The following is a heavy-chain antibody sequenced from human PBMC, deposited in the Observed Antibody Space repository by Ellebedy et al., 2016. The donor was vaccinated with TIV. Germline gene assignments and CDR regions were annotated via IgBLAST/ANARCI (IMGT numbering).Heavy chain of an antibody. CDR3: ARDGSEWSRDY. J-gene: IGHJ4*02. V-gene: IGHV3-23*01. D-gene: IGHD3-3*01. CDR2: LTADGRST. Sequence: GESLKISXAASGFSLSNSFMSWIRQAPGKGLEWVSTLTADGRSTYFADSVKGRFTISRDNAKNSLFLQMNSLRVEDTAVYYCARDGSEWSRDYWGQGTLVTVSS. CDR1: GFSLSNSF.